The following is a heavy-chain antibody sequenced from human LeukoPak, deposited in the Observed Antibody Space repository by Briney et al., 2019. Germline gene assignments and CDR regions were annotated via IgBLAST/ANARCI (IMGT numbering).Heavy chain of an antibody. D-gene: IGHD3-10*01. CDR2: SDPNTGAT. Sequence: ASVKVSCKTSGYSFTSFYIHWLRQAPGQGFEWIGWSDPNTGATKYENFQGRVTMTTDTSIRTAYMDLTRLTSDDTAVYYRARANPYDNKGYSPELRYWGQGTLVTVSS. CDR3: ARANPYDNKGYSPELRY. J-gene: IGHJ4*02. V-gene: IGHV1-2*02. CDR1: GYSFTSFY.